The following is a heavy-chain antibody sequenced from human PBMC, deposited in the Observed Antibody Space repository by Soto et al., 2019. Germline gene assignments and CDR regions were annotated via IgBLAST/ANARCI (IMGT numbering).Heavy chain of an antibody. CDR3: AREGPRYCSESGAFDY. D-gene: IGHD2-15*01. CDR2: INPSGGYT. CDR1: GYTFTSYY. J-gene: IGHJ4*02. V-gene: IGHV1-46*04. Sequence: ASVKVSCKAFGYTFTSYYIHWVRQAPGQGLEWMGIINPSGGYTNYAQKLQGRVTMTRDTSTSTVYMDLSSLTSEDTAVYYCAREGPRYCSESGAFDYWGRGTLVTVSS.